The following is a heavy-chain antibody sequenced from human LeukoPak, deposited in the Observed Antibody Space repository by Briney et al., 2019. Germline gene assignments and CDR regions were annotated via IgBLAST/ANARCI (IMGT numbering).Heavy chain of an antibody. CDR2: ISSGGYTI. CDR3: ARRCSSTSCLQY. Sequence: GGSLRLACAASGFTFFSDYYMSWIRQAPGKGREGVSYISSGGYTIHYADSVKGRFTISRDNAKKSLYLQMNSLRAEDTAVYYCARRCSSTSCLQYWGQGTLVTVSS. CDR1: GFTFFSDYY. J-gene: IGHJ4*02. V-gene: IGHV3-11*04. D-gene: IGHD2-2*01.